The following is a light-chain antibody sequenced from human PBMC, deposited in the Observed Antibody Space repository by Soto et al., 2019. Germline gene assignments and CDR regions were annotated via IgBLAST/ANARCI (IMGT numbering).Light chain of an antibody. Sequence: QSVLTQPASVSGSPGQSITISCTGTSSDVGSYNLVSWYQQHPGKAPELVIYEDNERPSGVSNRFSASKSGNTASLTISGLQAEDEADYYCCSYAGSHAYVFGSGTKVTVL. CDR3: CSYAGSHAYV. CDR2: EDN. CDR1: SSDVGSYNL. J-gene: IGLJ1*01. V-gene: IGLV2-23*01.